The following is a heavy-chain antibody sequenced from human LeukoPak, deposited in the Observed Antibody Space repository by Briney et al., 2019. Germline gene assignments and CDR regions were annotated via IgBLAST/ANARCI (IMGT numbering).Heavy chain of an antibody. CDR3: ARGRIAARRISIYYFDY. CDR2: IGTAGDT. D-gene: IGHD6-6*01. Sequence: GGSLRLSCAAAGFTFSSYDMHWVRQATGKGLEWVSAIGTAGDTYYPGSVKGRFTISSENAKNSLYLQMNSLRAGDTAVYYCARGRIAARRISIYYFDYWGQGTLVTVSS. J-gene: IGHJ4*02. V-gene: IGHV3-13*01. CDR1: GFTFSSYD.